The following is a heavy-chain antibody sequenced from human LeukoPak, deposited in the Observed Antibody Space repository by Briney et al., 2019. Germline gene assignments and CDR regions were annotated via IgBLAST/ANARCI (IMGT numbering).Heavy chain of an antibody. CDR3: ARDTVDDAFDI. D-gene: IGHD4-23*01. V-gene: IGHV4-59*01. CDR1: DGSISSYY. J-gene: IGHJ3*02. Sequence: SETLSLTCTVSDGSISSYYWSWIRQPPGKGLEWIGYIYYSGSTNYNPSLKSRVTISVDTSKNQFSLKLSSVTAADTAVYYCARDTVDDAFDIWGQGTMVTVSS. CDR2: IYYSGST.